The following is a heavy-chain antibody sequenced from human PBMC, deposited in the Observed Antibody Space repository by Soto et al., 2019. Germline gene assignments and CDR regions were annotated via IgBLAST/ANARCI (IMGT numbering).Heavy chain of an antibody. Sequence: VASVKVSCKASGYSFFSYYIHWVRQAPGQGLEWMGRFLASGGNTDYAQRFRGRISMTRDTSTTNTVSLELTSLTSDDTAVYYCARGGATLFGVIDSWGQGTRVTGS. CDR1: GYSFFSYY. CDR2: FLASGGNT. CDR3: ARGGATLFGVIDS. D-gene: IGHD3-3*01. V-gene: IGHV1-46*01. J-gene: IGHJ4*02.